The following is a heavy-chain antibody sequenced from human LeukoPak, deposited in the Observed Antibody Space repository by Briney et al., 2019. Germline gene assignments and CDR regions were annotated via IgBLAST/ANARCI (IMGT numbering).Heavy chain of an antibody. CDR3: ARDLENWNDGWANWFDP. D-gene: IGHD1-1*01. CDR2: INPSGGST. Sequence: PWASVRVSCKASGYTFTSYYMHWVRQAPGQGLEWMGIINPSGGSTSYAQKFQGRVTMTRDTSTSTVYMELSSLRSEDTAVYYCARDLENWNDGWANWFDPWGQGTLVTVSS. CDR1: GYTFTSYY. V-gene: IGHV1-46*01. J-gene: IGHJ5*02.